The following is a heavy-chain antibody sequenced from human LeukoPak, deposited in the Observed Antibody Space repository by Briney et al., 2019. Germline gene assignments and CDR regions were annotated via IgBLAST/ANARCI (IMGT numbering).Heavy chain of an antibody. J-gene: IGHJ4*02. CDR2: IKEDGSER. CDR3: ARDLYGDYFFDY. Sequence: GGSLRLSCVASGFTFSSYYMSWVRQAPGKGLEWVANIKEDGSERYYVDSMKGRFTISRDNAKDSLYLQMNSLRAEDTAVYYCARDLYGDYFFDYWGQGTLVTVSS. CDR1: GFTFSSYY. V-gene: IGHV3-7*01. D-gene: IGHD4-17*01.